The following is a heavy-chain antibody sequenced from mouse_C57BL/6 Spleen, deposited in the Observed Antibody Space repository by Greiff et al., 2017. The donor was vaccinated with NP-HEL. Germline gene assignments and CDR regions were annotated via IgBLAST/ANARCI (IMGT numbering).Heavy chain of an antibody. CDR3: ARAYSSNYAWFAY. D-gene: IGHD2-5*01. Sequence: QVQLQQPGAELVRPGSSVKLSCKASGYTFTSYWMHWVKQRPIQGLEWIGNIDPSDSETHSNQKFKDKATLPVDKSSSTAYMQLSSLTSEDSAFYYCARAYSSNYAWFAYWGQGTLVTVSA. CDR1: GYTFTSYW. J-gene: IGHJ3*01. V-gene: IGHV1-52*01. CDR2: IDPSDSET.